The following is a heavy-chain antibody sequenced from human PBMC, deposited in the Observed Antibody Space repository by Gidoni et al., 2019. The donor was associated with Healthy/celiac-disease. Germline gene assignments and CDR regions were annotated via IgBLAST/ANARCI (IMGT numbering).Heavy chain of an antibody. V-gene: IGHV1-69*04. CDR2: IIPILGIA. CDR3: AEPGRELEETRGIYYYYGMDV. CDR1: GGTFSSYA. Sequence: QVQLVQSGAEVKKPGSSVKVSCKASGGTFSSYAIRWVRQAPGQGLEWMGRIIPILGIANYAQKFQGRVTITADKSTSTAYMELSSLRSEDTAVYYCAEPGRELEETRGIYYYYGMDVWGQGTTVTVSS. D-gene: IGHD1-1*01. J-gene: IGHJ6*02.